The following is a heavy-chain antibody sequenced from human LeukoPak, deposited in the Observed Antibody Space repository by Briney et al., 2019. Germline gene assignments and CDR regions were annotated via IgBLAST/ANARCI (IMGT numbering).Heavy chain of an antibody. CDR3: ARLLDYGGNSVAFDI. J-gene: IGHJ3*02. CDR2: IYYSGST. V-gene: IGHV4-39*01. CDR1: GGSISSSSYY. D-gene: IGHD4-23*01. Sequence: SDTLSLTCTVSGGSISSSSYYWGWIRQPPGKGLEWIGSIYYSGSTYYNPSLKSRVTISVDTSKNQFSLKLSSVTAADTAVYYCARLLDYGGNSVAFDIWGQGTMVTVSS.